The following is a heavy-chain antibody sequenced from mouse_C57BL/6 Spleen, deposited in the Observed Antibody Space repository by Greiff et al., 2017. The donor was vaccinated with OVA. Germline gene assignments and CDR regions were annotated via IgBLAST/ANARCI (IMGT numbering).Heavy chain of an antibody. CDR3: AIYYYGSSGDYYAMDY. CDR1: GYAFSSYW. V-gene: IGHV1-80*01. D-gene: IGHD1-1*01. CDR2: IYPGDGDT. Sequence: QVQLQQSGAELVKPGASVKISCKASGYAFSSYWMNWVKQRPGKGLEWIGQIYPGDGDTNYNGKFKGKATLTSDKSSSTAYMQLSSLTSEDSAVYFCAIYYYGSSGDYYAMDYWGQGTSVTVSS. J-gene: IGHJ4*01.